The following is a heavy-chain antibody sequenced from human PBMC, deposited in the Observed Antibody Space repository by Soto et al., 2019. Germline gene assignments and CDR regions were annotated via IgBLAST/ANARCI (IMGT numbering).Heavy chain of an antibody. Sequence: PSKTLSLTCTVSGGSISSYYWSWIRQPPGKGLEWIGYIYYSGSTNYNPSLKSRVTISVDTSKNQFSLKLSSVTAADTAVYYCARGGGYSSGWRDYWGQGTLVTVSS. D-gene: IGHD6-19*01. CDR2: IYYSGST. J-gene: IGHJ4*02. CDR3: ARGGGYSSGWRDY. CDR1: GGSISSYY. V-gene: IGHV4-59*01.